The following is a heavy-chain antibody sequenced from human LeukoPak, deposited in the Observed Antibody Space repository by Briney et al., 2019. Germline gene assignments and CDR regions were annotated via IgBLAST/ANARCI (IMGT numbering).Heavy chain of an antibody. J-gene: IGHJ4*02. CDR1: GGSISSYY. CDR2: IYTSGST. V-gene: IGHV4-4*07. D-gene: IGHD3-22*01. CDR3: ARHDDYDSSGYYYFDY. Sequence: SETLSLTCTVSGGSISSYYWSWIRQPAGKGLEWIGRIYTSGSTNYNPSLKSRVTMSVDTSKNQFSLKLSSVTAADTAVYYCARHDDYDSSGYYYFDYWGQGTLVTVSS.